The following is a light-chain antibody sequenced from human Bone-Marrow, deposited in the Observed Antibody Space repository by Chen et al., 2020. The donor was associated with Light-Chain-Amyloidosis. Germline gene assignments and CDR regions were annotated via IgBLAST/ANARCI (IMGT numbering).Light chain of an antibody. CDR1: SGDVGTYNS. J-gene: IGLJ1*01. V-gene: IGLV2-14*01. CDR2: AVS. Sequence: QSALTQPASVSGSPGQSITISCTGTSGDVGTYNSVSWYQQHPGKAPKVMIYAVSNRPSGVSTRFSGPKSGNTASLTISGLQAEDEADYYCSSFTSSSSYVFGPGTKVTVL. CDR3: SSFTSSSSYV.